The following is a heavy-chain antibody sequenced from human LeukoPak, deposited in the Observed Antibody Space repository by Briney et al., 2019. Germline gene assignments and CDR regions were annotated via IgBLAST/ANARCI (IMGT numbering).Heavy chain of an antibody. CDR1: GYTFTSYD. CDR3: TRGHYYDSSGHYYLAPFDY. V-gene: IGHV1-8*01. J-gene: IGHJ4*02. CDR2: MNPNSGNT. Sequence: ASVKVSCKASGYTFTSYDINWVRQATGQGLEWMGWMNPNSGNTGYAQKFQGRVTLTRSTSMSTAYMELGSLRSEDTAVYYCTRGHYYDSSGHYYLAPFDYWGQGTLVTVSS. D-gene: IGHD3-22*01.